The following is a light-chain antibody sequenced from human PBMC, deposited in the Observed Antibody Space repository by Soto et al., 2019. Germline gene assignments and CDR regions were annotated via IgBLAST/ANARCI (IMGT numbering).Light chain of an antibody. V-gene: IGLV2-14*01. CDR2: DVT. CDR3: SSYTSSSTPYV. J-gene: IGLJ1*01. Sequence: SVVTPPPPVSVSPGQSLTLPRSGNQSGVGGYNYVSWYQQHPVKAPKLMIYDVTNRPSGVSDRFSGSKSGNTASLTISGLQAEDEADYYCSSYTSSSTPYVFGTGTKVTVL. CDR1: QSGVGGYNY.